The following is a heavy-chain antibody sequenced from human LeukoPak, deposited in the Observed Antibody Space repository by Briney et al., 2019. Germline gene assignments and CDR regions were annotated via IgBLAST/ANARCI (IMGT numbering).Heavy chain of an antibody. J-gene: IGHJ4*02. CDR2: ITCSGADV. CDR1: GYTFSSYE. D-gene: IGHD3-9*01. V-gene: IGHV3-48*03. Sequence: GGSLRLSCAASGYTFSSYEMNWVRQAPGKGPEWVAFITCSGADVYYADSVKGRFTISRDNAKNSLYRQMNSLRADDTAIYYCARDGSPGDILSGFCPMEYWGQGALVTVSS. CDR3: ARDGSPGDILSGFCPMEY.